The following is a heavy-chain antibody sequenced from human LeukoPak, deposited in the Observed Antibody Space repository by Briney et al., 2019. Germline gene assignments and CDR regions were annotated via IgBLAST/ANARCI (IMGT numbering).Heavy chain of an antibody. Sequence: GESLKISCKGSGYSFTNFWIAWVRQMSGKGLEWMGIIYPGDSDIRYSPSFQGQVTISADKSISTAYLQWSSLKASDTAMYYCARTADSSTSHYYYGMDVWGQGTTVTVSS. J-gene: IGHJ6*02. D-gene: IGHD6-13*01. CDR2: IYPGDSDI. CDR3: ARTADSSTSHYYYGMDV. CDR1: GYSFTNFW. V-gene: IGHV5-51*01.